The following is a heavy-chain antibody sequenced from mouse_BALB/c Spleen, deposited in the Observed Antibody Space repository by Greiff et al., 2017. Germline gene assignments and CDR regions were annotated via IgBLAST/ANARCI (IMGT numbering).Heavy chain of an antibody. V-gene: IGHV5-6*01. CDR2: ISSGGSYT. Sequence: EVHLVESGGDLVKPGGSLKLSCAASGFTFSSYGMSWVRQTPDKRLEWVATISSGGSYTYYPDSVKGRFTISRDNAKNTLYLQMSSLKSEDTAMYYCARLGRGGYYFDYWGQGTTLTVSS. CDR3: ARLGRGGYYFDY. J-gene: IGHJ2*01. CDR1: GFTFSSYG. D-gene: IGHD4-1*01.